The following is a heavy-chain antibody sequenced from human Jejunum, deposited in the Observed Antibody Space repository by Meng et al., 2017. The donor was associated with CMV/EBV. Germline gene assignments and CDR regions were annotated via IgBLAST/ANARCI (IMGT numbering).Heavy chain of an antibody. J-gene: IGHJ4*02. Sequence: QGRLQQWGAGLLKPSETLSLTCAVYGGSFSGYYWNWIRQPPGKGLEWIGEINHSGTTNYNPSLKSRVTISVDTSKNQFSLKLSSVTAADTAVYYCAVDIVPAMGPGTPLTTNYWGQGTLVTVSS. V-gene: IGHV4-34*01. D-gene: IGHD5-12*01. CDR3: AVDIVPAMGPGTPLTTNY. CDR1: GGSFSGYY. CDR2: INHSGTT.